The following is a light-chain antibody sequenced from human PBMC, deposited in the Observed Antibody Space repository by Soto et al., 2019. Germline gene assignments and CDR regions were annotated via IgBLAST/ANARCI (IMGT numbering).Light chain of an antibody. CDR3: QQYGTSPWT. CDR1: QSVSSSF. V-gene: IGKV3-20*01. CDR2: GAS. J-gene: IGKJ1*01. Sequence: EIVLTQSPATLSLSQGERATLSCRASQSVSSSFFACYQQKPGQPPRLLIYGASTRATGIPDRFSGSGSGTDFTLTISRLEPEDFAMYYCQQYGTSPWTFGQGTKVEIK.